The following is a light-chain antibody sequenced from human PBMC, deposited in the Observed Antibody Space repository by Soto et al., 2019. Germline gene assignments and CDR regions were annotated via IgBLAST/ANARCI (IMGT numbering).Light chain of an antibody. CDR2: EVS. CDR3: SSFTSSSTLQ. J-gene: IGLJ2*01. CDR1: TNDVGSYNY. V-gene: IGLV2-14*03. Sequence: QSVLTQPASVSGSPGQSITISCTGTTNDVGSYNYVSWYQQHPGKAPKLMIYEVSYRPSGVSNRFSGSKSGNTASLTISGLLAEDEADYYCSSFTSSSTLQFGGGTQLTVL.